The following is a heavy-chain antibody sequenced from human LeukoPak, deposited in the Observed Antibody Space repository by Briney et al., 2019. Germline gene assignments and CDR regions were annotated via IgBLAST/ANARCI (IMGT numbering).Heavy chain of an antibody. CDR2: INPSGGST. CDR1: GYTFTSYY. Sequence: ASVKVSCKASGYTFTSYYMHWVRQAPGQGLEWMGIINPSGGSTSYAQKFQGRVTMTRDTSTSTVYMELSSLRSEDTAVYYCGAAIAVAGATSPLVYWGQGTLVTVSS. CDR3: GAAIAVAGATSPLVY. J-gene: IGHJ4*02. D-gene: IGHD6-19*01. V-gene: IGHV1-46*01.